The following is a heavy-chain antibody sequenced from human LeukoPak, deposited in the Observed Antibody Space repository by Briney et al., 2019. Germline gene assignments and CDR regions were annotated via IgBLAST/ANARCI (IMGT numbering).Heavy chain of an antibody. CDR2: IYYSGST. CDR3: ARDSRGYSYGLDY. J-gene: IGHJ4*02. V-gene: IGHV4-59*12. CDR1: GGSISSYY. Sequence: SEILSLTCTVSGGSISSYYWSWIRQPPGKGLEWIGYIYYSGSTNYNPSLKSRVTISVDTSKNQFSLKLSSVTAADTAVYYCARDSRGYSYGLDYWGQGTLVTVSS. D-gene: IGHD5-18*01.